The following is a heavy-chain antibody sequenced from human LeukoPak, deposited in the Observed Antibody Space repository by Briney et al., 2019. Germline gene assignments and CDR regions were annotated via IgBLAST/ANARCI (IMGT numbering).Heavy chain of an antibody. CDR1: GYTFTSYY. CDR2: INPSGGST. V-gene: IGHV1-46*01. J-gene: IGHJ4*02. Sequence: ASVKVSCKASGYTFTSYYMHWVRQAPGQGLEWMGIINPSGGSTSYAQKFQGRVTMTRDTSTSTVYMELSSLRSEDTALYYCARVSAYCTSTSCPLANFFDYWGQGTLVTVSS. D-gene: IGHD2-2*01. CDR3: ARVSAYCTSTSCPLANFFDY.